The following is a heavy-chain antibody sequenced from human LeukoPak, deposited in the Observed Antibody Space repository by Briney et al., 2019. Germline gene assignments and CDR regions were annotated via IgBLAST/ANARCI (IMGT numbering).Heavy chain of an antibody. CDR1: GFTFSSHA. J-gene: IGHJ4*02. V-gene: IGHV3-30*03. CDR3: ARDRAMVRGVANDY. Sequence: GRSLRLSCAASGFTFSSHAMHWVRQAPGKGLEWVAIISYDGSDKYYADSVKGRFTISRDNSKNTLFLQMNSLRAEDTAVYYCARDRAMVRGVANDYWGQGTLVTVSS. CDR2: ISYDGSDK. D-gene: IGHD3-10*01.